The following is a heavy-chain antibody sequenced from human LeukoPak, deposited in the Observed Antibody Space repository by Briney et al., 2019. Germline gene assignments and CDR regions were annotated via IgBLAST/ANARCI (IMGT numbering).Heavy chain of an antibody. Sequence: PGGSLRLSCAASGVTFSNYAMSWVRQAPGEGLEWGSAISGSGVRTYYADSVKGRFTIHRANSKNTVYLHMNRLRAEAPPVYSCPKDTWLGELLSYYFDYWGQGTLVTVSS. V-gene: IGHV3-23*01. CDR3: PKDTWLGELLSYYFDY. D-gene: IGHD3-10*01. CDR2: ISGSGVRT. CDR1: GVTFSNYA. J-gene: IGHJ4*02.